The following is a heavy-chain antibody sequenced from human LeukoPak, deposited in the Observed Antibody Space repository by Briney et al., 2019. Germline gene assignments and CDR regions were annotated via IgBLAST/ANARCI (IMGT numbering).Heavy chain of an antibody. D-gene: IGHD2-8*01. CDR2: IRSKAYGGTT. V-gene: IGHV3-49*04. Sequence: PGGSLRLSCTASGFTFGDYAMSWVRQAPGKGREWVGFIRSKAYGGTTEYAASVKGRFTISRDDSKSIAYLQMNSLKTEDTAVYYCTRDIVLMVYADYYYYGMDVWGQGTTVTVSS. CDR3: TRDIVLMVYADYYYYGMDV. J-gene: IGHJ6*02. CDR1: GFTFGDYA.